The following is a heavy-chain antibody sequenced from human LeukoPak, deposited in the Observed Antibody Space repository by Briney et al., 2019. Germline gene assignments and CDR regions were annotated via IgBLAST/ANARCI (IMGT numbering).Heavy chain of an antibody. V-gene: IGHV3-30*18. CDR2: ISYDGSNK. Sequence: GGSLRLSCAASGFTFSSYGMHWVRQAPGKGLEWVAVISYDGSNKYYADSVKGRFTISRDNSKNTLYLQMNSLRAEDTAVYYCAKDPDSSSWSSPYYGMDVWGQGTTVTVSS. J-gene: IGHJ6*02. CDR1: GFTFSSYG. D-gene: IGHD6-13*01. CDR3: AKDPDSSSWSSPYYGMDV.